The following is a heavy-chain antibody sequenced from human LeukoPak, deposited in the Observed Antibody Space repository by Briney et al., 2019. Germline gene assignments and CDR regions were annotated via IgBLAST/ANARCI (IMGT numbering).Heavy chain of an antibody. Sequence: GGSLRLSCAASGFTFSTNAMAWVRQAPGKGLEWVSAISGSGGSTYYADSVKGRFTISRDNSKNTLYLQMNSLRAEDTAVYYCAKDVQMATIIWGQGTLVTVSS. CDR1: GFTFSTNA. D-gene: IGHD5-24*01. CDR3: AKDVQMATII. V-gene: IGHV3-23*01. CDR2: ISGSGGST. J-gene: IGHJ4*02.